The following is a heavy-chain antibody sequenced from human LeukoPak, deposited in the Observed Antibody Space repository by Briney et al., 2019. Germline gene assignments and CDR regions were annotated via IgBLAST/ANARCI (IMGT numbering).Heavy chain of an antibody. D-gene: IGHD2-2*01. Sequence: PGGSLRLSCAASGFTFSSYSMNWVRQAPGKGLEWVSSISSSSSYIYYADSVKGRFTISRDNAKNSLYLQMNSLRAEDTAVYYCARAGYCSSTSCPGGDYWGQGTLVTVSS. V-gene: IGHV3-21*01. CDR2: ISSSSSYI. J-gene: IGHJ4*02. CDR3: ARAGYCSSTSCPGGDY. CDR1: GFTFSSYS.